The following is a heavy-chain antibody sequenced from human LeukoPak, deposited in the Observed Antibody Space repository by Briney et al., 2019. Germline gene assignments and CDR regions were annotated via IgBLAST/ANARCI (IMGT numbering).Heavy chain of an antibody. D-gene: IGHD6-19*01. V-gene: IGHV4-34*01. J-gene: IGHJ5*02. CDR1: GGSFSGYY. CDR2: INHSGST. Sequence: SETLSLTCAVYGGSFSGYYWSWIRQPPGKGLEWIGEINHSGSTNYNPSLKSRVTISIDTSKNQFSLKLNSVTAADTAVYYCAAESERWLVRTWGQGTLVTVSS. CDR3: AAESERWLVRT.